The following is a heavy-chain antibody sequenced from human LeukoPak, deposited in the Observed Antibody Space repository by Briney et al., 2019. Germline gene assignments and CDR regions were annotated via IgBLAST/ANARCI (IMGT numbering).Heavy chain of an antibody. V-gene: IGHV4-34*01. J-gene: IGHJ6*03. CDR2: INHSGST. Sequence: SETLSLTCAVYGGSFSGYYWSWIRQPPGKGLEWIGEINHSGSTNYNPSLKSRVTISVDTSKNQFSLKLSSVTAADTAVYYCASQLTANYYYYYMDVWGKGTTVTVSS. D-gene: IGHD4/OR15-4a*01. CDR3: ASQLTANYYYYYMDV. CDR1: GGSFSGYY.